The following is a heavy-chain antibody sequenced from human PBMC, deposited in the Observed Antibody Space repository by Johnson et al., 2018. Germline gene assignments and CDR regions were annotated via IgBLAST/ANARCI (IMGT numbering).Heavy chain of an antibody. J-gene: IGHJ3*02. CDR1: GGSFSGYY. CDR2: INHSGST. D-gene: IGHD3-10*01. CDR3: ARGPRGVYRSGAFDI. V-gene: IGHV4-34*01. Sequence: QVQLQQWGAGLLKPSETLSLTCAVYGGSFSGYYWSWIRQPPGKGLEWIGEINHSGSTNYNPSLKSRVTISVDTSKNQFSLKLSSVTAADTAVYYCARGPRGVYRSGAFDIWGQGTMVTVSS.